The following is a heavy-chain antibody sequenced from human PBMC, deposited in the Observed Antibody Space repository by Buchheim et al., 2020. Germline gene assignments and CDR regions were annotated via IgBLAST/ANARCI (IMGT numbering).Heavy chain of an antibody. CDR1: GFTFSSYS. J-gene: IGHJ4*02. CDR2: ISSGSSYI. Sequence: EVQLVESGGGLVNPGGSLRLSCAVSGFTFSSYSMNWVRQAPGKGLEWVSAISSGSSYIYYADSVKGRFTISRDNAKNSLYLQMNSLRAEDTAVYYCARDVDTSRDFEFDYWGQGTL. V-gene: IGHV3-21*01. CDR3: ARDVDTSRDFEFDY. D-gene: IGHD5-18*01.